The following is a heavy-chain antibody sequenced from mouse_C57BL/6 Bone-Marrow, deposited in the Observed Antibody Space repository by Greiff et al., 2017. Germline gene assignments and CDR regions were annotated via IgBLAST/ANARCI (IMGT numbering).Heavy chain of an antibody. CDR3: ARGLRTAQAIAMDY. V-gene: IGHV1-55*01. CDR2: IYPGSGST. Sequence: QVQLQQPGAELVKPGASVKMSCKASGYTFTSYWITWVKQRPGQGLEWIGDIYPGSGSTNYNEKFKSKATLTVDTSSSTAYMQLSSLTSEDSAVYYCARGLRTAQAIAMDYWGQGTSVTVSS. CDR1: GYTFTSYW. J-gene: IGHJ4*01. D-gene: IGHD3-2*02.